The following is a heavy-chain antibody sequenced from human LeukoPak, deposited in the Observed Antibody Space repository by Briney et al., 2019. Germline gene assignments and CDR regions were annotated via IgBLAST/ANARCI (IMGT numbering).Heavy chain of an antibody. V-gene: IGHV4-34*01. CDR1: GGSISSYY. J-gene: IGHJ4*02. CDR3: ASDDYNGSGSYRW. Sequence: SETLSLTCTVSGGSISSYYWTWIRQPPGKGLEWIGEINHSGSTNYNPSLKSRVTISVDTSKNQFSLKLSSVTAADTAVYYCASDDYNGSGSYRWWGQGTLVTVSS. D-gene: IGHD3-10*01. CDR2: INHSGST.